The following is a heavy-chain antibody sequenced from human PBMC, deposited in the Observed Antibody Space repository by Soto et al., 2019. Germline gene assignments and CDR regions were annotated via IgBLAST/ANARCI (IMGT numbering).Heavy chain of an antibody. J-gene: IGHJ4*02. CDR1: GFTFSTYW. CDR3: ARNKDGVDY. Sequence: EVQLVESGGGLVQAGGSLRLSCAASGFTFSTYWMHWLRQVPGKGLMWVSRISTDGSITAYADSVKGRFTVSRDNAKNTLYLQMNSLRVDDTAVYYCARNKDGVDYWGQGTLVTVSS. CDR2: ISTDGSIT. V-gene: IGHV3-74*01.